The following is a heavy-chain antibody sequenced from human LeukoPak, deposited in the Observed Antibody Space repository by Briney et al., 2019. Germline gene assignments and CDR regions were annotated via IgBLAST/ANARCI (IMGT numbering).Heavy chain of an antibody. CDR3: ARDYYFDY. J-gene: IGHJ4*02. V-gene: IGHV3-21*04. CDR2: INQGASHI. CDR1: GFTFSSSA. Sequence: GGSLRLSCAASGFTFSSSAMNWVRQAPGKGLEWVSSINQGASHIYYADSVRGRFTISRDNAKNSLYLQMNSLRAEDTAVYYCARDYYFDYWGQGTLVTVSS.